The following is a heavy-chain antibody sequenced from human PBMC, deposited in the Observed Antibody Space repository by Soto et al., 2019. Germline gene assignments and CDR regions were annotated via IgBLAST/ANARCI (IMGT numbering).Heavy chain of an antibody. V-gene: IGHV4-59*01. D-gene: IGHD3-10*01. CDR3: ARVRWEGSGSYLVAWFDP. Sequence: SETLSLTCTVSGGSISSYYWSWIRQPPGKGLEWIGYIYYSGSTNYNPSLKSRVTISVDASKNQFSLKLSSVTAADTAVYYCARVRWEGSGSYLVAWFDPWGQGTLVTVSS. CDR1: GGSISSYY. CDR2: IYYSGST. J-gene: IGHJ5*02.